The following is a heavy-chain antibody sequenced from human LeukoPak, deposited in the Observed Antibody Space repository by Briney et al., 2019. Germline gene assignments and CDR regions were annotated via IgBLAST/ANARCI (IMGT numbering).Heavy chain of an antibody. CDR3: ARRDVSAWYYFDY. Sequence: GESLKISCKGSGYIFNTYWVGWVRQMPGKGLEWIGIIYPGDSDIRYSPSFRGQVTISADKPSSTTYLQWSSLKASDTAMYYCARRDVSAWYYFDYWGQGTLVTVSS. V-gene: IGHV5-51*01. CDR1: GYIFNTYW. D-gene: IGHD6-19*01. CDR2: IYPGDSDI. J-gene: IGHJ4*02.